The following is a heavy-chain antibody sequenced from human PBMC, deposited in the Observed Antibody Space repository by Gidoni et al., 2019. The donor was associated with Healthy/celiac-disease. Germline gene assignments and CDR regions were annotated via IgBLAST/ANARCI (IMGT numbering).Heavy chain of an antibody. J-gene: IGHJ3*02. CDR1: GFTFSSYA. CDR3: AKDPSGGTYPAAFDI. Sequence: EVQLLESGGGLVQPGGSLRLSCAASGFTFSSYASSCVRQAPGQGLEWVAAIRGGGGSTYYADSVKGRFTISRENSKNTLYLKMNSLRAEDTAVYYCAKDPSGGTYPAAFDIWGQGTMVTVSS. D-gene: IGHD1-26*01. V-gene: IGHV3-23*01. CDR2: IRGGGGST.